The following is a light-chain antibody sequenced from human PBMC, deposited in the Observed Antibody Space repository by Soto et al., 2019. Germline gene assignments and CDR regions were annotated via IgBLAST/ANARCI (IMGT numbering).Light chain of an antibody. J-gene: IGLJ2*01. CDR3: QSYDSSLSGAV. CDR1: SSNIGAGYD. Sequence: QLVLTQPPSVSGAPGQRVTISCTGSSSNIGAGYDVHWYQQLPGTAPKLLIYGNTNRPSGVPDRFSGSKSGTSASLAITGLQAEDEADYSCQSYDSSLSGAVFGGGTQLTVL. V-gene: IGLV1-40*01. CDR2: GNT.